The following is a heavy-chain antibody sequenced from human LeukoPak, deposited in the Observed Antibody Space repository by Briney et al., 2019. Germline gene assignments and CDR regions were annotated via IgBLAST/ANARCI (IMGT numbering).Heavy chain of an antibody. CDR3: ARGSGYCSRTSCYLYQFDS. J-gene: IGHJ4*02. CDR2: ISYSGNT. V-gene: IGHV4-39*01. Sequence: PSETLSLTCTVSGGSISSSDLYWGWIRQPPGKGLEWIGSISYSGNTYYNPSLKSRVTISVDTSKNQFSLILSSVTAADTAVYYCARGSGYCSRTSCYLYQFDSWGQGTLVTVSS. CDR1: GGSISSSDLY. D-gene: IGHD2-2*01.